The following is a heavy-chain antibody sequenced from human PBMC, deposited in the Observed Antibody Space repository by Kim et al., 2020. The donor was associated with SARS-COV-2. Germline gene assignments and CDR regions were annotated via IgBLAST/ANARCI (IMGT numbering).Heavy chain of an antibody. CDR2: IYYSGST. V-gene: IGHV4-39*01. CDR1: GGSISSSSYY. Sequence: SETLSLTCTVSGGSISSSSYYWGWIRQPPGKGLEWIGSIYYSGSTYYNPSLESRVTISVDTSKNQFSLKLSSVTAADTAVYYCARHKRLGVVAAPRQFDYWGQGTLVTVSP. CDR3: ARHKRLGVVAAPRQFDY. J-gene: IGHJ4*02. D-gene: IGHD2-15*01.